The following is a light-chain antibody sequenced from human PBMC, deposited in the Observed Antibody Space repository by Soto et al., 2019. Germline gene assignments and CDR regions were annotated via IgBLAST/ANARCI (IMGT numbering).Light chain of an antibody. J-gene: IGLJ3*02. Sequence: QSVLTQPPSASGTPGQRVTISCSGSRSNIETNSVNWYQQLPGTAPKLLIYFNNQRPSGVPDRFSGSKSGTSASLAISGLQSEDEADYYCAAWDDGLNGVVFGGGTKLPS. CDR2: FNN. CDR3: AAWDDGLNGVV. CDR1: RSNIETNS. V-gene: IGLV1-44*01.